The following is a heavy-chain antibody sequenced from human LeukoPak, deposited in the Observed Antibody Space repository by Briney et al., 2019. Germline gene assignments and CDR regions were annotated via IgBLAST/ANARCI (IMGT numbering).Heavy chain of an antibody. CDR1: GFTFSSHA. J-gene: IGHJ4*02. CDR2: ISDSGART. D-gene: IGHD4-17*01. Sequence: GGSLRLSCAASGFTFSSHAMSWVRQSPGKGLEWVSAISDSGARTYYADSVRGRFTISRDNFKNILYLHLNSPRAEDTAVCYCAKENFGANYFDYWGQGSLVTVSA. CDR3: AKENFGANYFDY. V-gene: IGHV3-23*01.